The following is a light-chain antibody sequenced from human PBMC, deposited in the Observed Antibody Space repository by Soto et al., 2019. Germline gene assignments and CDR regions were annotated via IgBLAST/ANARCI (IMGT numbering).Light chain of an antibody. V-gene: IGLV2-11*01. CDR3: CSYIHSSPHYV. CDR2: DVN. Sequence: QSALTQPRSVSGSPGQSVTISCTGTSSDVGSYNYVSWYQQHPGKAPKLMIFDVNKRPSGVPDRFSGSKSGNTASLTVSGPPADDEADYVCCSYIHSSPHYVFGPGTRVTVL. J-gene: IGLJ1*01. CDR1: SSDVGSYNY.